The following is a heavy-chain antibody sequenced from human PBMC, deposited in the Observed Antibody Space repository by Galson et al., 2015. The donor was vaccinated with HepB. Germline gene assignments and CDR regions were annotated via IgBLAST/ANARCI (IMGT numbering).Heavy chain of an antibody. CDR2: IIPIFGTA. J-gene: IGHJ4*02. D-gene: IGHD3-16*02. CDR1: GGTFSSYA. Sequence: SVKVSCKASGGTFSSYAISWVRQAPGQGLDWMGGIIPIFGTANYAQKFQGRVTITADESTSTAYMELSSLRSEDTAVYYCARAVLHLGELSLYFDYWGQGTLVTVSS. V-gene: IGHV1-69*13. CDR3: ARAVLHLGELSLYFDY.